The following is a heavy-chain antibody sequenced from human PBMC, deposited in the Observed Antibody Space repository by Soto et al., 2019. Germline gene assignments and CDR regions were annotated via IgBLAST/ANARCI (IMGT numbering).Heavy chain of an antibody. J-gene: IGHJ4*02. CDR1: GYTFGNFG. Sequence: QVQLVQSGAVVRKPGASVKVSCRGSGYTFGNFGISWLREAPGQGLEWMGWISAYNGNTHYAQRLQGRVTLTTDTSRSTGYMELRSLPPDEPAVYFCARDVPATAAFLWDFWGQGTLVTVSS. CDR3: ARDVPATAAFLWDF. CDR2: ISAYNGNT. V-gene: IGHV1-18*04. D-gene: IGHD3-3*02.